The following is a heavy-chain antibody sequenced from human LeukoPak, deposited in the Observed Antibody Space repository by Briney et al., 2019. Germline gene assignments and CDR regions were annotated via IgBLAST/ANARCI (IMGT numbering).Heavy chain of an antibody. V-gene: IGHV1-2*02. D-gene: IGHD1-7*01. J-gene: IGHJ4*02. CDR3: ATLELSDY. CDR1: GYTFTGYY. CDR2: INPNSGGT. Sequence: ASVKVSCKASGYTFTGYYMHWVRQAPGQGLDSMGWINPNSGGTNYAQKFQGRVTMARDTFISTAYMELSRLTSDDTAVYYCATLELSDYWGQGTLVTVSS.